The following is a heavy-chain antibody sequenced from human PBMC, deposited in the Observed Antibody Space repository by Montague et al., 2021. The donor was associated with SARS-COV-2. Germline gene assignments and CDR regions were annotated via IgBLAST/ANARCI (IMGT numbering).Heavy chain of an antibody. D-gene: IGHD3-10*01. J-gene: IGHJ3*02. CDR1: GDSFNSPKYY. CDR3: ARGSYGSGSYHAFDI. CDR2: SYYSGTT. V-gene: IGHV4-39*01. Sequence: SETLSLTCTVSGDSFNSPKYYCAWIRQPPGKGLEWIGGSYYSGTTYDNPSLRSQVTISVDTSKTRFSLKMNSVTAADTAVYYCARGSYGSGSYHAFDIWSQGTVVAVSS.